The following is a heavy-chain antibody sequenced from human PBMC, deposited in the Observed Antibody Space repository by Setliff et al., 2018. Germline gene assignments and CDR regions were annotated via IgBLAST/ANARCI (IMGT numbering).Heavy chain of an antibody. D-gene: IGHD3-10*01. CDR2: VNDSGSA. J-gene: IGHJ4*02. CDR1: GGSFSGYF. CDR3: ARGRYYGSGSYSL. V-gene: IGHV4-34*01. Sequence: PSETLSLTCDVFGGSFSGYFWAWTRQSPGKGLEWIGGVNDSGSANYKPSLKSRLTISRDTSKNQLSLNLSSVTAADTAVYYCARGRYYGSGSYSLWGQGTLVTVSS.